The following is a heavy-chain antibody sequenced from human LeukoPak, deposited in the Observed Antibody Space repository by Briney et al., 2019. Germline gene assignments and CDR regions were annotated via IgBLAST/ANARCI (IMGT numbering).Heavy chain of an antibody. CDR3: AKPPSGSGWYLPLDY. CDR1: GFTFSSYA. J-gene: IGHJ4*02. Sequence: GSLRLSCAASGFTFSSYAMSWVRQAPGKGLEWVSAISGSGGSTYYADSVKGRFTISRDNSKNTLYLQMNSLRAEDTAVYYCAKPPSGSGWYLPLDYWGQGTLVTVSS. CDR2: ISGSGGST. V-gene: IGHV3-23*01. D-gene: IGHD6-19*01.